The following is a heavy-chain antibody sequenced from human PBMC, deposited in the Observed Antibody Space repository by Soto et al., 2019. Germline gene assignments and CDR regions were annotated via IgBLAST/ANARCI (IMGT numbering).Heavy chain of an antibody. V-gene: IGHV1-69*02. J-gene: IGHJ4*02. Sequence: QVQLVQSGAEVERPGSSVKVSCKASGGTFSTYTISWVRQAPGQGLEWLGRIIPLFGLPNHAQKFQDRVTITADKSADTAYLEMNSLRPADTAVYYCAFDVQTGVVYFDNWGQGTLVTVSS. CDR2: IIPLFGLP. D-gene: IGHD2-21*01. CDR3: AFDVQTGVVYFDN. CDR1: GGTFSTYT.